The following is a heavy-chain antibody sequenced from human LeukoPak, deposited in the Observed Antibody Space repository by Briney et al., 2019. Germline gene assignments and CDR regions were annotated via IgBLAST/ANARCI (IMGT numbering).Heavy chain of an antibody. D-gene: IGHD6-19*01. CDR3: ARDTYSSGWYDEGNWFDP. V-gene: IGHV1-2*02. J-gene: IGHJ5*02. Sequence: GASVKVSCKASGYTFTGYYMHWVRQAPGQGLEWMGWINPNSGGTNYAQKFQGRVTMTRDTSISTAYMGLSRLRSDDTAVYYCARDTYSSGWYDEGNWFDPWGQGTLVTVSS. CDR1: GYTFTGYY. CDR2: INPNSGGT.